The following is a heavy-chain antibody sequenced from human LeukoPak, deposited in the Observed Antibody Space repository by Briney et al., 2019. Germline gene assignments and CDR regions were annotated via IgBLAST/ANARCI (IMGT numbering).Heavy chain of an antibody. CDR2: IIPILGIA. Sequence: GASVKFSCKASGYTFTGYYMHWVRQAPGQGLEWMGRIIPILGIANYAQKFQGRVTITADKSTSTAYMELSSLRSEDTAVYYCARGITVASYYYGMDVWGQGTTVTVSS. D-gene: IGHD3-3*01. CDR1: GYTFTGYY. J-gene: IGHJ6*02. CDR3: ARGITVASYYYGMDV. V-gene: IGHV1-69*04.